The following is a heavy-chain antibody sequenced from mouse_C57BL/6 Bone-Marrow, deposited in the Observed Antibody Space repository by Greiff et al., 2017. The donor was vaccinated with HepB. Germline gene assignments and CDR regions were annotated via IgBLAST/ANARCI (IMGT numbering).Heavy chain of an antibody. CDR2: IRSKSNNYAT. V-gene: IGHV10-1*01. CDR1: GFSFNTYA. CDR3: VRQGLTGTPFAY. Sequence: EVQLQESGGGLVQPKGSLKLSCAASGFSFNTYAMNWVRQAPGKGLEWVARIRSKSNNYATYYADSVKDRFTISRDDSESMLYLQMYNLKTEDTAMYYCVRQGLTGTPFAYWGQGTLVTVSA. D-gene: IGHD1-1*01. J-gene: IGHJ3*01.